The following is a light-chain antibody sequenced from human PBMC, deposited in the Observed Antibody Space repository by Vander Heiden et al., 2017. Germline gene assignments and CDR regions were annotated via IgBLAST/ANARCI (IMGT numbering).Light chain of an antibody. V-gene: IGLV1-47*02. CDR2: STN. CDR1: SSHIGSNY. Sequence: QSVPTQPPSASGTPGQRVPISSSGSSSHIGSNYVYWSHQLPGTAPTLLIYSTNQRPSGVPERFSGSKSGPSASLAISGLRSEDEADDYCAAWDDSLSGFWVFGGGTKLTVL. J-gene: IGLJ3*02. CDR3: AAWDDSLSGFWV.